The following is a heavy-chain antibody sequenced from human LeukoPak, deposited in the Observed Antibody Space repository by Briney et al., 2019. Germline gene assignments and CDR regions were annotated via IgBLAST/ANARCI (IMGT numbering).Heavy chain of an antibody. CDR2: INPNSGGT. CDR1: GYTFTSYA. Sequence: ASVKVSCKASGYTFTSYAMNWVRQAPGQGLEWMGWINPNSGGTNSAQKFQARVTMTRDTSISTAYMELSSLRSDDTAVYYCAILVVPAAIDAFDIWGQGTMVTVSS. V-gene: IGHV1-2*02. D-gene: IGHD2-2*01. J-gene: IGHJ3*02. CDR3: AILVVPAAIDAFDI.